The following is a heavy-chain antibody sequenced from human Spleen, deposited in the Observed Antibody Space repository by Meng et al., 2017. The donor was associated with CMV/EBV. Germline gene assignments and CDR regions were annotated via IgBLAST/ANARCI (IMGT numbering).Heavy chain of an antibody. D-gene: IGHD3-10*01. CDR2: VNTDGSNT. CDR1: GFTFSRNW. J-gene: IGHJ4*02. Sequence: SGFTFSRNWMSWVRQAPGKGLVWVSRVNTDGSNTRYADSVKGRFTISRDNAKNTLYLQMNSLRAEDTAVYYCARAYYYGSGSYGFDYWGQGTLVTVSS. V-gene: IGHV3-74*01. CDR3: ARAYYYGSGSYGFDY.